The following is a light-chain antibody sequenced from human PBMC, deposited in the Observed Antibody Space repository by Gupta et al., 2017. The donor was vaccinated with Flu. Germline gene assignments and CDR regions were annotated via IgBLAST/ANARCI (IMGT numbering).Light chain of an antibody. CDR1: QSISSF. CDR3: QHENSSPVT. Sequence: KMTTSPSTLSASVGDRVTITCRASQSISSFLAWYQQKPGKAHKLLIYNASSVESGVPSRFSGSGSGTEFTLTISSLQPDDFATYYCQHENSSPVTFGQGTKVDIK. J-gene: IGKJ1*01. V-gene: IGKV1-5*03. CDR2: NAS.